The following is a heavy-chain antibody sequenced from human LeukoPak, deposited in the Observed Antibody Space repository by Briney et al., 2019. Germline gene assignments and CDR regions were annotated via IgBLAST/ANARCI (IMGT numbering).Heavy chain of an antibody. V-gene: IGHV3-23*01. Sequence: GGSLRLSCAASGSTFSSYAMSWVRQAPGKGLEWVSAISGSGGSTYYADSVKGRFTISRDNSKNTLYLQMNSLRAEDTAVYYCAKGMVGTMVRGVSSGMDVWGQGTTVTVSS. D-gene: IGHD3-10*01. CDR2: ISGSGGST. CDR1: GSTFSSYA. CDR3: AKGMVGTMVRGVSSGMDV. J-gene: IGHJ6*02.